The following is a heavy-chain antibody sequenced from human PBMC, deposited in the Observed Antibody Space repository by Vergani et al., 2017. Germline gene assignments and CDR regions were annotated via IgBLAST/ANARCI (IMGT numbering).Heavy chain of an antibody. CDR2: ISGTGDRT. CDR3: AKRNGEYHSHCRYV. D-gene: IGHD2-8*01. J-gene: IGHJ6*02. CDR1: GFTLSNYA. V-gene: IGHV3-23*01. Sequence: EVQLLESGGGLVQPGGSLRLSCAGSGFTLSNYAMSWVRQGPGKGLEWVSGISGTGDRTNYVDSVKGRFIISRDNSKNTLYLQMNSLRGEDTAVYYCAKRNGEYHSHCRYVWAQGTTVTVSS.